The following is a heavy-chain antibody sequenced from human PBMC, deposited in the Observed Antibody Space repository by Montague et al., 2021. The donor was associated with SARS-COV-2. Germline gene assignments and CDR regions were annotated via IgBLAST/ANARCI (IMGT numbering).Heavy chain of an antibody. CDR3: ARHYSATLPAVY. CDR1: GGSISSFY. CDR2: ISDSGST. Sequence: SETLSLTCTVSGGSISSFYWSWFRQPPGKGLEWIGYISDSGSTNYNPSLTSRVTMSVDTSKNQFSLKLHSVTAADTAVYYCARHYSATLPAVYWGQGTLVTVS. V-gene: IGHV4-59*08. D-gene: IGHD2-15*01. J-gene: IGHJ4*02.